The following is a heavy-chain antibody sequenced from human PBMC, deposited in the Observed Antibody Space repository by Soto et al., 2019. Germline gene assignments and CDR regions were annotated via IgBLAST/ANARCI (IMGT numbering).Heavy chain of an antibody. J-gene: IGHJ5*02. CDR3: ARVLLTSGWYVWFDP. Sequence: NPSETLSLTCTVSGGSISSNYWSWIRQPAGKGLEWIGRIYTSGSTTYNPSLKSRVTMSVDTSKNQFCRKLSSVTAADTAVYYCARVLLTSGWYVWFDPWGQGTLVTVSS. CDR2: IYTSGST. V-gene: IGHV4-4*07. CDR1: GGSISSNY. D-gene: IGHD6-19*01.